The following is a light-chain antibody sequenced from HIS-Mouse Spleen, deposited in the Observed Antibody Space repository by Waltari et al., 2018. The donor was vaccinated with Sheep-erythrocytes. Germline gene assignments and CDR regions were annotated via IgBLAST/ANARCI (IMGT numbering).Light chain of an antibody. CDR2: EGI. J-gene: IGLJ2*01. Sequence: QSALTQPASVSGSPGQSLPISCNGTSMDVGSYNLGCWYPQHPGKAPKLMIYEGIKRPSGVSNRFSGSKSGNTASLTISGLQAEDEADYYCCSYAGSSTFHVVFGGGTKLTVL. CDR3: CSYAGSSTFHVV. CDR1: SMDVGSYNL. V-gene: IGLV2-23*03.